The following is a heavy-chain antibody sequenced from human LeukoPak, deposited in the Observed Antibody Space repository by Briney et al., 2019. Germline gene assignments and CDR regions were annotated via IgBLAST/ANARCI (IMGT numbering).Heavy chain of an antibody. Sequence: ASVKVSSKASGYTFTGYYIHWVRQAPGQGVEWMGWINPNSGGTKYAQKFQGRVTVTRDTSISTSSMELSGLKSDDTAVYYCARGGKIMINMVRGALASRDAFDIWGQGTMVTVSS. CDR3: ARGGKIMINMVRGALASRDAFDI. J-gene: IGHJ3*02. CDR2: INPNSGGT. CDR1: GYTFTGYY. D-gene: IGHD3-10*01. V-gene: IGHV1-2*02.